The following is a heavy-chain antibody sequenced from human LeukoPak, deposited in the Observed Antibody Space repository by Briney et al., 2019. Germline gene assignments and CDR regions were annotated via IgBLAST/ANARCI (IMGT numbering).Heavy chain of an antibody. CDR1: GFTVSSNY. D-gene: IGHD5-12*01. CDR2: IYSGGST. J-gene: IGHJ4*02. CDR3: ARDYSGYALFNY. Sequence: GGSLRLSCAASGFTVSSNYMSWVRQAPGKGLEWVSVIYSGGSTYYADSVKGRFTISRDNSKNTLYLQMNSLRAEDTAVYYCARDYSGYALFNYWGQETLVTVSS. V-gene: IGHV3-66*01.